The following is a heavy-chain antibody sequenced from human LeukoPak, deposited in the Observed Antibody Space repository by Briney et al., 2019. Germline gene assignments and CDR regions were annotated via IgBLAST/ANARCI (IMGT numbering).Heavy chain of an antibody. CDR3: AVRGVLVFAFDI. V-gene: IGHV4-39*01. D-gene: IGHD3-10*01. CDR2: IYYSGST. Sequence: SETLSLTCTVSGGSISSGSYYWGWIRQPPGKGLEWIGSIYYSGSTYYNPSLKSRVTISVDTSKNQFSLKLSSVTAADTAVYYCAVRGVLVFAFDIWGQGTMVTVSS. CDR1: GGSISSGSYY. J-gene: IGHJ3*02.